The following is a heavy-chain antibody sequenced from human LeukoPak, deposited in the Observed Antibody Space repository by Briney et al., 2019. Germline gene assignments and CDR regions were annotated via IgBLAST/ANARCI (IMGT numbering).Heavy chain of an antibody. V-gene: IGHV4-61*02. CDR2: IYTSGTT. D-gene: IGHD6-6*01. Sequence: SETLSLTCTVSGGSISSASYYWSWIRQPAGKGLQWIGRIYTSGTTYYNPSLKSRVTVSVDTSKNQFSLKLSSVTAADTAVYYCARGSWQLAEEVYWGQGTLVTVSS. CDR1: GGSISSASYY. CDR3: ARGSWQLAEEVY. J-gene: IGHJ4*02.